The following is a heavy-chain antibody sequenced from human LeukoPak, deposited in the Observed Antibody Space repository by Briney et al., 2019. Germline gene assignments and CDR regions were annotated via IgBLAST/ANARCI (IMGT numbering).Heavy chain of an antibody. CDR2: ITDSGGST. CDR1: GFTFNNYY. CDR3: ARDYPTSGIVTICDY. D-gene: IGHD1-1*01. V-gene: IGHV3-23*01. Sequence: HPGGTLTLSCASSGFTFNNYYRTWVRQPPGKGLEWVSEITDSGGSTYCADSVKARLTISRDHSKNTVYLQMSSLRAEDTAVYYCARDYPTSGIVTICDYWGQGTLVSVSS. J-gene: IGHJ4*02.